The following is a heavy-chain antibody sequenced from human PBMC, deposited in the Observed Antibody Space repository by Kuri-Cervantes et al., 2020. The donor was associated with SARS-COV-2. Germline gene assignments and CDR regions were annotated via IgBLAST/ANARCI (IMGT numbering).Heavy chain of an antibody. D-gene: IGHD6-13*01. CDR3: ARVDSSLTIDY. CDR1: GGSVTSAGYS. CDR2: IYHSGST. J-gene: IGHJ4*02. Sequence: SCVVSGGSVTSAGYSWSWIRQPPGKGLEWIGYIYHSGSTYFNPSLKSRVTLSADRSKNQFSLNLTSVTAADTAVYYCARVDSSLTIDYWGQGTLVTVSS. V-gene: IGHV4-30-2*01.